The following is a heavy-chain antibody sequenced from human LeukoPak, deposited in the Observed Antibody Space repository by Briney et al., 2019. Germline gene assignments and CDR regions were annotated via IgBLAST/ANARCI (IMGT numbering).Heavy chain of an antibody. J-gene: IGHJ4*02. Sequence: SETLSLTCAGSGGSFSGYYWSWIRQPPGKGLEWIGEINHSGSTNYNPSLKSRVTISVDTSKNQFSLKLSSVTAADTAVYYCALTRGYRGYGYDYWGQGTLVTVSS. CDR2: INHSGST. CDR3: ALTRGYRGYGYDY. D-gene: IGHD5-12*01. CDR1: GGSFSGYY. V-gene: IGHV4-34*01.